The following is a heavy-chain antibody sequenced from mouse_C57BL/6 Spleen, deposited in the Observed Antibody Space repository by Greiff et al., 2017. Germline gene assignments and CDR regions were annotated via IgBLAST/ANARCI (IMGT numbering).Heavy chain of an antibody. CDR2: INPNYGTT. V-gene: IGHV1-39*01. CDR1: GYSFTDYN. Sequence: VHVKQSGPELVKPGASVKISCKASGYSFTDYNMNWVKQSNGKSLEWIGVINPNYGTTSYNQKFKGKATLTVDQSSSTAYMQLNSLTSEDSAVYYCARSGVTTVVADFDYWGQGTTLTVSS. J-gene: IGHJ2*01. CDR3: ARSGVTTVVADFDY. D-gene: IGHD1-1*01.